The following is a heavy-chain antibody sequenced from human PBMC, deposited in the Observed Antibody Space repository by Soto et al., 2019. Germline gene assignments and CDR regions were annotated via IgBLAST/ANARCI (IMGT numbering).Heavy chain of an antibody. CDR1: VGTFSSYA. Sequence: SVNVSCKTSVGTFSSYAISGVRQAPGQGLEWMGGIVPLFRTTNYAQKFQGRVTITADTSTYTEYMELSGLRSGDTAVYYCTRGGYSSTWSNLLDRSGLDVWGQGTTVTVSS. CDR2: IVPLFRTT. D-gene: IGHD6-13*01. CDR3: TRGGYSSTWSNLLDRSGLDV. J-gene: IGHJ6*02. V-gene: IGHV1-69*06.